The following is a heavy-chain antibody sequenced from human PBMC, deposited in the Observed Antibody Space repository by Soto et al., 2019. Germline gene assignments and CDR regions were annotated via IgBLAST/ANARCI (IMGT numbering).Heavy chain of an antibody. CDR2: ISAYNGNT. D-gene: IGHD5-18*01. J-gene: IGHJ3*02. V-gene: IGHV1-18*04. CDR3: ARPAYSFGWDDAFDI. Sequence: QVQLVQSGAEMKTPGASVKVSCKASGYTFTSYGINWVRQAPGQGLEWMGWISAYNGNTNYAQKVQGRVTMTTDTSTSTAYMELRSLRSDDTAVYYCARPAYSFGWDDAFDIWGQGTMVTVSS. CDR1: GYTFTSYG.